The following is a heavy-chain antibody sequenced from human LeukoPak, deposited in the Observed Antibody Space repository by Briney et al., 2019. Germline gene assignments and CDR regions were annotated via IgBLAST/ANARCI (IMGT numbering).Heavy chain of an antibody. D-gene: IGHD5-18*01. CDR2: INHSGST. V-gene: IGHV4-34*01. J-gene: IGHJ5*02. Sequence: SETLSLTCAVYGGSFSGYYWSWVRQPPGKGLEWIGEINHSGSTNYNPSLKSRVTISVDTSKNQFSLKLSSVTAADTAVYYCARDNRRADTAMRFDPWGQGTLVTVSS. CDR1: GGSFSGYY. CDR3: ARDNRRADTAMRFDP.